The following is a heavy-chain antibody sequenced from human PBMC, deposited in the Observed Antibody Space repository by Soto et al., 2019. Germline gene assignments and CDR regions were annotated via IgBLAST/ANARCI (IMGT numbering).Heavy chain of an antibody. D-gene: IGHD2-2*01. CDR3: ARMPDYYYGMDV. CDR2: IYYSGST. V-gene: IGHV4-59*01. CDR1: GGSISNSY. J-gene: IGHJ6*02. Sequence: SETLSLTWTVSGGSISNSYWSLIRQPQGKGLEWIGYIYYSGSTNYNPSLKSRVTISVDTSKNQFSLKLSSVTAADTAVYYCARMPDYYYGMDVWGQGTTVTVSS.